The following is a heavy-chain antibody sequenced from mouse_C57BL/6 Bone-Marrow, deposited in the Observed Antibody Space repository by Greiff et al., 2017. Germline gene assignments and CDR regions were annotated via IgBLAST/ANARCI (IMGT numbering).Heavy chain of an antibody. CDR2: IDPSDSYT. D-gene: IGHD2-2*01. CDR3: ANVGYYYAMDY. J-gene: IGHJ4*01. V-gene: IGHV1-69*01. Sequence: VQLKQPGAELVMPGASVKLSCKASGYTFTSYWMHWVKQRPGQGLEWIGVIDPSDSYTNYNQKFKGKSTLTVDKSSSTAYMQLSSLTSEDSAIDCSANVGYYYAMDYWGQGTSVTVSS. CDR1: GYTFTSYW.